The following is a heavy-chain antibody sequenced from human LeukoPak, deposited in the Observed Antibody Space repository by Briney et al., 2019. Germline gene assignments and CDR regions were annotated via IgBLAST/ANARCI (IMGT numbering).Heavy chain of an antibody. V-gene: IGHV3-48*02. Sequence: GGSLRLSCAASGFTPSTYEMNWVRQAPGRGLEWVSYISSSSSTKYYADSVKGRFTISRDNAKNSLYLQMNSLRDEDTAVYYCARDYYDSNGYFPWGQGTLVTVSS. D-gene: IGHD3-22*01. CDR1: GFTPSTYE. CDR2: ISSSSSTK. J-gene: IGHJ5*02. CDR3: ARDYYDSNGYFP.